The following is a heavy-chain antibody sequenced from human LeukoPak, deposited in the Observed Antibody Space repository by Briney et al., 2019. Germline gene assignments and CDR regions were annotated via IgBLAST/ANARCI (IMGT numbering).Heavy chain of an antibody. CDR2: IYYSGST. J-gene: IGHJ4*02. CDR1: GGSISIYY. CDR3: ARGGLHFSSTSCYYDY. Sequence: SETLSLTCTVSGGSISIYYWSWIRQPPGKGLEWIGYIYYSGSTNYNPSLKSRVTISVDTSKNQFSLKLSSVTAADTAVYYCARGGLHFSSTSCYYDYWGQGTLVTVSS. D-gene: IGHD2-2*01. V-gene: IGHV4-59*01.